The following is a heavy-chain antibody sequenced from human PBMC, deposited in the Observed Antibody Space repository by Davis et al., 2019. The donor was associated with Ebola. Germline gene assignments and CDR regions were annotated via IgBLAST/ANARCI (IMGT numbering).Heavy chain of an antibody. J-gene: IGHJ5*02. CDR2: IYYSGST. V-gene: IGHV4-59*01. CDR1: GGSISSYY. D-gene: IGHD6-13*01. Sequence: PSETLSLTCTVSGGSISSYYWSWIRQPPGKGLEWIGYIYYSGSTNYNPSLKSRVTISVDTSKNQFSLKLSSVTAADTAVYYCARLGYSSSSPGGWFDPWGQGALVTVSS. CDR3: ARLGYSSSSPGGWFDP.